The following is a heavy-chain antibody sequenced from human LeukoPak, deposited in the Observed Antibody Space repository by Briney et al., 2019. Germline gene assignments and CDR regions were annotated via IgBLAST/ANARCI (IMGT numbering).Heavy chain of an antibody. D-gene: IGHD1-26*01. J-gene: IGHJ4*02. CDR1: GGSFSGYY. Sequence: PSETLSLTCAVYGGSFSGYYWSWIRQPPGKGLEWIGEINHSGSTNYNASLKSRVTISVDTSKNQFSLKLSSVTAADTAVYYCARGPFIVGATLDYWGQGTLVTVSS. CDR3: ARGPFIVGATLDY. V-gene: IGHV4-34*01. CDR2: INHSGST.